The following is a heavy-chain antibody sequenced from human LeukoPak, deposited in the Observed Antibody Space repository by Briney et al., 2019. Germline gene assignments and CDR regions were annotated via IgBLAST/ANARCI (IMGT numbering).Heavy chain of an antibody. CDR2: IYYTGST. CDR3: ARFTLGYCTNGVCYRFFDY. D-gene: IGHD2-8*01. J-gene: IGHJ4*02. V-gene: IGHV4-39*01. Sequence: KPSETLSLTCTVSGGSISSNNYYWGWIRQPPGQGLEWIWNIYYTGSTYYNPSLKSRVTISVDTSRNQFSLKLSSVTAADTAVYYCARFTLGYCTNGVCYRFFDYWGQGTLVTVSS. CDR1: GGSISSNNYY.